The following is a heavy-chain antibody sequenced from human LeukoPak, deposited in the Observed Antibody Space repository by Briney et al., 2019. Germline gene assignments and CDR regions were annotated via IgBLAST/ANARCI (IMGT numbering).Heavy chain of an antibody. Sequence: GGSLRLSCAASGFTFSSYGMHWVRQAPGKGLEWVAVISYDGSNKYYADSVKGRFTISRDNSKNTLYLQMNSLRAEDTAVYYCAKGPDTYGDYEDDAFDIWGQGTMVTVSS. CDR3: AKGPDTYGDYEDDAFDI. D-gene: IGHD4-17*01. CDR2: ISYDGSNK. CDR1: GFTFSSYG. J-gene: IGHJ3*02. V-gene: IGHV3-30*18.